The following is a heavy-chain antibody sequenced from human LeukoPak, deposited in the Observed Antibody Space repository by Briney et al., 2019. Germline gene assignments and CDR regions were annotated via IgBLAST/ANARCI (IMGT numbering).Heavy chain of an antibody. V-gene: IGHV3-30*18. CDR3: AKDSSHLGSSWYGRNGLIGPNFDY. CDR2: ISYDGSNK. J-gene: IGHJ4*02. D-gene: IGHD6-13*01. CDR1: GFTFSSYA. Sequence: PGGSLRLSCPASGFTFSSYAMSWVRQAPGKGLEWVAVISYDGSNKYYADSVKGRFTISRDNSKNTLYLQMNSLRAEDTAVYYCAKDSSHLGSSWYGRNGLIGPNFDYWGQGTLVTVSS.